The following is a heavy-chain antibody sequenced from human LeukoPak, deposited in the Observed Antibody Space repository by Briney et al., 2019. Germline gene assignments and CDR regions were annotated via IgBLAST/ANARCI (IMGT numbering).Heavy chain of an antibody. CDR2: IYYSGST. CDR3: ARGTQWLVLPSDY. CDR1: GGSISSYY. D-gene: IGHD6-19*01. Sequence: SETLSLTCTVSGGSISSYYWSWIRQPPGKGLGWVGYIYYSGSTNYNPSLKSRVTISVDTSKNQFSLKLSSVTAADTAVYYCARGTQWLVLPSDYWGQGTLVTVSS. V-gene: IGHV4-59*01. J-gene: IGHJ4*02.